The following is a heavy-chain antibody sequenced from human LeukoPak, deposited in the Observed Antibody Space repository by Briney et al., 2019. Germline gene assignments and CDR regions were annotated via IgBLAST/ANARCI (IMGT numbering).Heavy chain of an antibody. CDR1: GGTFSSYA. Sequence: SVKVSCKASGGTFSSYAISWVRQAPGQGLEWMGGIIPIFGTANYVQKFQGRVTITADKSTSTAYMELSSLRSEDTAVYYCARDKGITMVRGAIDYWGQGTLVTVSS. D-gene: IGHD3-10*01. V-gene: IGHV1-69*06. CDR3: ARDKGITMVRGAIDY. J-gene: IGHJ4*02. CDR2: IIPIFGTA.